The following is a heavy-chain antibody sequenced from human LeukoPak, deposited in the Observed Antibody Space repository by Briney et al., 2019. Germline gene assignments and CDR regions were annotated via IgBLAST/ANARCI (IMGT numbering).Heavy chain of an antibody. CDR1: GGSISSSNW. Sequence: SETLSLTCAVSGGSISSSNWWSWVRQPPGKGLEWIGEIYHSGSTNYNPSLKSRVTISVDTSKNQFSLKLSSVTAADTAVYYCARLSIVGAWGEDFDYWGQGTLVTVSS. CDR2: IYHSGST. CDR3: ARLSIVGAWGEDFDY. D-gene: IGHD1-26*01. J-gene: IGHJ4*02. V-gene: IGHV4-4*02.